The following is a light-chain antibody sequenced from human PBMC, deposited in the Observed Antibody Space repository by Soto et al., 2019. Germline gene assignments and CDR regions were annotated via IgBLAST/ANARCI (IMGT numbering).Light chain of an antibody. J-gene: IGLJ1*01. V-gene: IGLV1-40*01. CDR1: SSNIGAGYD. CDR3: QSYDSSLSGSSV. CDR2: GNN. Sequence: QSVLTQPPSVSGAPGQTITISCTGSSSNIGAGYDVHWYQQLPGRAPKLLIYGNNNRPSGVPDRFSGSKSGTSVSLAITGLRGEDEADYHCQSYDSSLSGSSVFGTGTKVTVL.